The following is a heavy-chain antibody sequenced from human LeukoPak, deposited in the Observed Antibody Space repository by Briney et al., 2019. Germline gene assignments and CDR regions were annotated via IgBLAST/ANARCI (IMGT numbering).Heavy chain of an antibody. CDR3: ARGGGSSSYLLGY. Sequence: GGSLRLSCAASGLTFSSYAMHWVRQAPGKGLERVAVISYDGSNKYYADSVKGRFTISRDNSKNTLYLQMNSLRAEDTAVYYCARGGGSSSYLLGYWGQGTLVTVSS. J-gene: IGHJ4*02. CDR1: GLTFSSYA. V-gene: IGHV3-30*04. CDR2: ISYDGSNK. D-gene: IGHD6-6*01.